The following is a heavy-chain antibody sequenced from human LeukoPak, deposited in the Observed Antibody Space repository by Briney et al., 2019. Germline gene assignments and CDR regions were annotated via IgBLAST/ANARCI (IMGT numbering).Heavy chain of an antibody. J-gene: IGHJ4*02. CDR1: GGSFSGYY. Sequence: PSETLSLTCAVYGGSFSGYYWSWIRQPPGKGLEWIGEINHSGSTNYNPSLKSRVTISVDTSKNQFSLKLSSVTAADTAVYYCARVWYQLPSWACDYWGQGTLVTVSS. CDR3: ARVWYQLPSWACDY. V-gene: IGHV4-34*01. CDR2: INHSGST. D-gene: IGHD2-2*01.